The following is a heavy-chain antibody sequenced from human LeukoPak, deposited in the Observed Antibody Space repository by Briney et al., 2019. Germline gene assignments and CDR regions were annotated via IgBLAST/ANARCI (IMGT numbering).Heavy chain of an antibody. Sequence: SETLSLTCTVSGGSISSYYWRWIRQPRGKGLEWIGYIYYSGSTNYNPSLKSRVTISVDTSKNQFSLKLSSVTAADTAVYYCARVGNYYDSSPMYYFDYWGQGTLVTVSS. CDR1: GGSISSYY. CDR3: ARVGNYYDSSPMYYFDY. CDR2: IYYSGST. D-gene: IGHD3-22*01. V-gene: IGHV4-59*01. J-gene: IGHJ4*02.